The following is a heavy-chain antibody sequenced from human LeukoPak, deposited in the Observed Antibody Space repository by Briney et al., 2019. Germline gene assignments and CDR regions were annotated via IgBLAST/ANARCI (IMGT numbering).Heavy chain of an antibody. J-gene: IGHJ4*02. CDR2: IIPIFGTA. D-gene: IGHD3-9*01. Sequence: GASVKVSCKVSGYTLTELSMHWVRQAPGQGLEWMGGIIPIFGTANYAQKFQGRVTITADESTSTAYMELSSLRSEDTAVYYCARELRRLRDSGVFDYWGQGTLVTVSS. CDR1: GYTLTELS. V-gene: IGHV1-69*13. CDR3: ARELRRLRDSGVFDY.